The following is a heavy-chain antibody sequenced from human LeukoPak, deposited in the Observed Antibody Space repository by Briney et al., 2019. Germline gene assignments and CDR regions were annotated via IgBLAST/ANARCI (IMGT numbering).Heavy chain of an antibody. CDR3: ARDSWGRDGYNSYYFDY. Sequence: PGGSLRLSCAASGFTFSSYSMNWVRQAPGKGLEWVSSISGNSNYIYYADSVKGRFTISRDNTKNSLYLQMDSLRAEDTAVYYCARDSWGRDGYNSYYFDYWGQGTLVTVSS. J-gene: IGHJ4*02. D-gene: IGHD5-24*01. CDR1: GFTFSSYS. V-gene: IGHV3-21*01. CDR2: ISGNSNYI.